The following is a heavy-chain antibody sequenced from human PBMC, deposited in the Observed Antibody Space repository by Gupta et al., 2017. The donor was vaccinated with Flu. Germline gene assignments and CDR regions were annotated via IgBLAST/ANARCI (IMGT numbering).Heavy chain of an antibody. Sequence: GLEWIGEINPGGRTNYNPSLKSRVTISVETSKNQFSLKLSSVTAADTAVYYCARTPGGGIAAAGTSRYYFDYWGQGTLVTVSS. CDR3: ARTPGGGIAAAGTSRYYFDY. D-gene: IGHD6-13*01. V-gene: IGHV4-34*01. J-gene: IGHJ4*02. CDR2: INPGGRT.